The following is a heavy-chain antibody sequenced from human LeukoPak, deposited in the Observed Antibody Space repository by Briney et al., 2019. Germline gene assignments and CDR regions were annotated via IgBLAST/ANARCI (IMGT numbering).Heavy chain of an antibody. CDR1: GFTFSSAW. J-gene: IGHJ4*02. D-gene: IGHD6-13*01. Sequence: GGSLRLSCAASGFTFSSAWMTWVRQAPGKGLEWVATIKDDGSDKYYVDSVKGRFTISRDNAKNSLYLQMHSLRAEHTAVYYCARGLDSSLPSYYCYYWGQGTLVTVSS. CDR2: IKDDGSDK. V-gene: IGHV3-7*03. CDR3: ARGLDSSLPSYYCYY.